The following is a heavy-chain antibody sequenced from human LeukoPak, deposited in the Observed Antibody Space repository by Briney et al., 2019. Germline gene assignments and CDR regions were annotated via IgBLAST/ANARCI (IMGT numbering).Heavy chain of an antibody. Sequence: SETPSLTCTVSGGSISSSSYYRGWIRQPPRKGLEWIGSIYYSGSTYYNPSLKSRVTISVDTSKNQFSLKLSSVTAADTAVYYCARRDIVATFFDYWGQGTLVTVSS. CDR1: GGSISSSSYY. D-gene: IGHD5-12*01. CDR2: IYYSGST. CDR3: ARRDIVATFFDY. J-gene: IGHJ4*02. V-gene: IGHV4-39*01.